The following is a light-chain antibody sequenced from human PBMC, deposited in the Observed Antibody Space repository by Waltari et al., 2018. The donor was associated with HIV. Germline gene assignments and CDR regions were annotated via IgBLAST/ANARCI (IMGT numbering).Light chain of an antibody. Sequence: MTQSPLSLSASVGDRVTITCRASQAISNSLAWYQQKPGKAPNLLLSAASRLETGVPPTFSGRRSGADFTLTINNLQPEDFATYYCQQYYTTPYTFGQGTKLEMK. V-gene: IGKV1-NL1*01. CDR3: QQYYTTPYT. CDR2: AAS. CDR1: QAISNS. J-gene: IGKJ2*01.